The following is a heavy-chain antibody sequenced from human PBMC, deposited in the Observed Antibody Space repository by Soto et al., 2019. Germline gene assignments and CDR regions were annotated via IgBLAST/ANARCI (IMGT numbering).Heavy chain of an antibody. J-gene: IGHJ6*02. Sequence: QVQLVESGGGVVQPGRSLRLSCAVSGFMFRNHAMHWVRQAPGKGLEWVALISYDGANEYYADSVKGRLTISRDNSKNTLYLQMRSLRADDTAVYYCARVVPAGSRTNWYGMDVWGQGTTVTVSS. V-gene: IGHV3-30-3*01. D-gene: IGHD7-27*01. CDR2: ISYDGANE. CDR3: ARVVPAGSRTNWYGMDV. CDR1: GFMFRNHA.